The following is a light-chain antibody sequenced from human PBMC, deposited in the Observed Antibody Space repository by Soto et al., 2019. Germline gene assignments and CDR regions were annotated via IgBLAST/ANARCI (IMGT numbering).Light chain of an antibody. CDR2: DAS. Sequence: DIQMTQSPSTLSASVGDSVTITCRASQSISTWLAWYQQKPGKAPKLLIYDASSLEGGVPSRFSGSGSGTEFTLTISGLQPDDFATYYCQQYNSYSTFGQGTRLEIK. CDR3: QQYNSYST. CDR1: QSISTW. J-gene: IGKJ5*01. V-gene: IGKV1-5*01.